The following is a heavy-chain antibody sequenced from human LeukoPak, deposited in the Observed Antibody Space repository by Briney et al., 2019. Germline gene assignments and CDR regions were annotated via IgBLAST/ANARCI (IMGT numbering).Heavy chain of an antibody. Sequence: GASVKVSCKASGYTFTSYDINWVRQATGQGLEWMGWMNPNSGNTAYAQKVQVRVTMTRDTSISTAYMELSGLRFDDTAVSFCSRGPRNDPSGQGTLVTASS. V-gene: IGHV1-8*01. CDR1: GYTFTSYD. CDR3: SRGPRNDP. J-gene: IGHJ5*02. CDR2: MNPNSGNT.